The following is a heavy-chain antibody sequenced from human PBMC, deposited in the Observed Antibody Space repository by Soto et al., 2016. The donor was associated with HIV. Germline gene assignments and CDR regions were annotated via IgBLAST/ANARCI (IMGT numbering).Heavy chain of an antibody. CDR3: ARDPLYYYDNSVIRPGYFDY. Sequence: VQLQESGPGLVKPSETLSLTCTVSGGSINNYYWSWIRQPGREGTGVDWAHLYQWEYQLQPLLKSRVTISIDKSKNQLYLKLELCDRRGHGLYYCARDPLYYYDNSVIRPGYFDYVGPGTLVTVSS. CDR1: GGSINNYY. CDR2: LYQWEY. J-gene: IGHJ4*03. V-gene: IGHV4-4*07. D-gene: IGHD3-22*01.